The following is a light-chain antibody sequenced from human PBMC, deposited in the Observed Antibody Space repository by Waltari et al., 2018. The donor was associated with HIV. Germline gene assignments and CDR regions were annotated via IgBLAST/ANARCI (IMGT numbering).Light chain of an antibody. Sequence: QSALTQPASVSGSPGQSMTISCTGTSSDFGSYNLVSWYQQHPGKAPKLMIYEVSKRPSGVSNRFAGSKSGNTASLTISGLQAEDEADYYCCSYAGTSTVVVGGGTKLTVL. V-gene: IGLV2-23*02. CDR2: EVS. CDR3: CSYAGTSTVV. J-gene: IGLJ2*01. CDR1: SSDFGSYNL.